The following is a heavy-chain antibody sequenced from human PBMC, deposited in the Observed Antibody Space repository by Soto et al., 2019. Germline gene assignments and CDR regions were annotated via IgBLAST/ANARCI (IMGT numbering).Heavy chain of an antibody. CDR3: AGTYSSSYYYYGMDV. D-gene: IGHD6-13*01. V-gene: IGHV4-59*01. J-gene: IGHJ6*02. Sequence: WETLSLTCTVSGGSISSYYWSWIRQPPGKGLEWIGYIYYSGSTNYNPSLKSRVTISVDTSKNQFSLKLSSVTAADTAVYYCAGTYSSSYYYYGMDVWGQGTTVTVSS. CDR1: GGSISSYY. CDR2: IYYSGST.